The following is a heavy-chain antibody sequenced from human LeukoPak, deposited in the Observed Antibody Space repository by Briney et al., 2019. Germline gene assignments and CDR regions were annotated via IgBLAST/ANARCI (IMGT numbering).Heavy chain of an antibody. CDR3: ARGGYYGSGRYYFDS. CDR1: GFTFSSYW. D-gene: IGHD3-3*01. CDR2: IKSDGSNT. J-gene: IGHJ4*02. V-gene: IGHV3-74*01. Sequence: SGGSLRLSCAASGFTFSSYWMHWVRQAPGKGLVWVSRIKSDGSNTNYADSVKGRFTISRDNAKNTLHLQMNSLRAEDTAVYYCARGGYYGSGRYYFDSWGQGTLSPSPQ.